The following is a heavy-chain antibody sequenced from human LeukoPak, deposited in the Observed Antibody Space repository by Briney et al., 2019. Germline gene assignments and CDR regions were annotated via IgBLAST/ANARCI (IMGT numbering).Heavy chain of an antibody. CDR3: ARDGVVYDFWSGYSYGMDV. D-gene: IGHD3-3*01. CDR1: GYTFTSYY. J-gene: IGHJ6*02. V-gene: IGHV1-46*01. Sequence: ASVTVSFTASGYTFTSYYMHWVRQAPGQGLEWMGIINPSGGSTSYAQKFQGRVTMTRDTSTSTVYMELSSLRSEDTAVYYCARDGVVYDFWSGYSYGMDVWGQGTTVTVSS. CDR2: INPSGGST.